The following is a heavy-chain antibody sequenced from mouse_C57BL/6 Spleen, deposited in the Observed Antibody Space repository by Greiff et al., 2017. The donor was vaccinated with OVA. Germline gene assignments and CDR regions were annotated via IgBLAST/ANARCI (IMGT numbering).Heavy chain of an antibody. Sequence: EVQLVESGGGLVKPGGSLKLSCAASGFTFSSYAMSWVRQTPEKRLEWVATISDGGSYTYYPDNVKGRFTISRDNAKNNLYLQMSHLTSEDTAMYYCARDSHYYGSSYEAYWGQGTLVTVSA. CDR3: ARDSHYYGSSYEAY. J-gene: IGHJ3*01. V-gene: IGHV5-4*01. D-gene: IGHD1-1*01. CDR1: GFTFSSYA. CDR2: ISDGGSYT.